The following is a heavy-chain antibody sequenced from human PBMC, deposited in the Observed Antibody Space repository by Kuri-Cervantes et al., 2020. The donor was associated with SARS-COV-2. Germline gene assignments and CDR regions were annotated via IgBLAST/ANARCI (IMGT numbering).Heavy chain of an antibody. V-gene: IGHV1-69*06. CDR3: ARDSRQLLYGRGGWFDP. J-gene: IGHJ5*02. CDR2: IIPIFGTA. Sequence: SVKVSCKASGYTFTSYGISWVRQAPGQGLEWMGWIIPIFGTANYAQKFQGRVTITADKSTSTAYMELSSLRSEDTAVYYCARDSRQLLYGRGGWFDPWGQGTLVTVSS. CDR1: GYTFTSYG. D-gene: IGHD3-10*02.